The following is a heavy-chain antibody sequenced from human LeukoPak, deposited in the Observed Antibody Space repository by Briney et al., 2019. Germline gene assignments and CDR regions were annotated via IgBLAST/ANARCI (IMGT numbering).Heavy chain of an antibody. CDR3: TSRLLWFPYYFDY. V-gene: IGHV3-49*04. D-gene: IGHD3-10*01. Sequence: GGSLRLSCTTSGFTFGDYAMSWVRQAPGKGLEWVGFIRSKAYGGTTEYAASVKGRFTISRDDSKSIAYLQMNSLKTEDTAVYYCTSRLLWFPYYFDYWGQGTLVTVSP. CDR1: GFTFGDYA. J-gene: IGHJ4*02. CDR2: IRSKAYGGTT.